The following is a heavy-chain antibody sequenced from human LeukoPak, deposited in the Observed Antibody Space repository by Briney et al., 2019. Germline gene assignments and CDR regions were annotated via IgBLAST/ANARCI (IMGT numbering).Heavy chain of an antibody. V-gene: IGHV1-46*01. CDR1: GYTFTSYY. Sequence: GASVKVSCKASGYTFTSYYMYWVRQAPGQGLEWMGIMNPSGGKTNYAQKFQGRVTMTRDMSTSTVYMELSSLRSEDTAVYYCARARVMVRGVQTYYYMDVWGKGTTVTISS. J-gene: IGHJ6*03. CDR3: ARARVMVRGVQTYYYMDV. D-gene: IGHD3-10*01. CDR2: MNPSGGKT.